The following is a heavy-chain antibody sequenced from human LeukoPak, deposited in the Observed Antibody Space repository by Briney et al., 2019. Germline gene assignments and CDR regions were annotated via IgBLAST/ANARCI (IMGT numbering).Heavy chain of an antibody. D-gene: IGHD3-9*01. CDR3: ARARILTGFRYFDY. Sequence: SETLSLICTVSGGSISSGDYYWRWIRQPPGKGLEWIGYIYYSGSTYYNPSLKSRVTISVDTSKNQFSLKLSSVTAADTAVYYCARARILTGFRYFDYWGQGTLVTVSS. CDR2: IYYSGST. J-gene: IGHJ4*02. V-gene: IGHV4-30-4*01. CDR1: GGSISSGDYY.